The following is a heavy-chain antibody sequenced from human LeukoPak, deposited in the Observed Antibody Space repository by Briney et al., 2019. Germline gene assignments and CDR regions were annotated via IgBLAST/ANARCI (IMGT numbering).Heavy chain of an antibody. CDR1: GYSFTSYW. J-gene: IGHJ5*02. D-gene: IGHD6-6*01. CDR2: IYPGDSDT. Sequence: GESLKISCKGSGYSFTSYWIGWVRQMPGKGLEWMGIIYPGDSDTRYSPSFQGQVTISADKSISTAYLQWSSLKASDTAMYYCAKSIAAQKAWFDPWGRGTLVTVSS. V-gene: IGHV5-51*01. CDR3: AKSIAAQKAWFDP.